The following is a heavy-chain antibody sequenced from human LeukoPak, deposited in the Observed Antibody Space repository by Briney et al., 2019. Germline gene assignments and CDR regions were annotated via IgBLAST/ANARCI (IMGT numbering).Heavy chain of an antibody. CDR3: ARGLRRLLWFGELSPSKPKFDY. CDR2: INHSGST. Sequence: SETLSLTCAVYGGSFSGYYWSWIRQPPGKGLEGIGEINHSGSTNYNPSLKSRGTISVDTSKNQFSLKLSSVTAADTAVYYCARGLRRLLWFGELSPSKPKFDYWGQGTLVTVSS. CDR1: GGSFSGYY. J-gene: IGHJ4*02. V-gene: IGHV4-34*01. D-gene: IGHD3-10*01.